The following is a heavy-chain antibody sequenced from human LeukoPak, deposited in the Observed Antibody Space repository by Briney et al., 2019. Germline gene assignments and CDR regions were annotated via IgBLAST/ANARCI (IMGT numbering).Heavy chain of an antibody. Sequence: GGSLRLSCAASGFTFSSYAMSWVRQAPGKGLEWVSAISGSGGSTYYADSVKGRFTISRDNSKNTLYLQINSLRAEDTAVYYCAKVVDSSGWYFYYYGMDVWGQGTTVTVSS. CDR2: ISGSGGST. CDR3: AKVVDSSGWYFYYYGMDV. CDR1: GFTFSSYA. D-gene: IGHD6-19*01. J-gene: IGHJ6*02. V-gene: IGHV3-23*01.